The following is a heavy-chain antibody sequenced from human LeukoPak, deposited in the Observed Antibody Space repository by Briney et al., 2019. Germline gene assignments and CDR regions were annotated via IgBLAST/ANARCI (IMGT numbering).Heavy chain of an antibody. CDR3: ARPITFGGVIVDAFDI. D-gene: IGHD3-16*02. CDR1: GGSISSSSYY. Sequence: PSETLSLTCTVSGGSISSSSYYWGWLRQPPGKGLDWIGSIYYSGSTYYNPSLKSRVTISVDTSKNQFSLKLSSVTAADTAVYYCARPITFGGVIVDAFDIWGQGTMVTVSS. CDR2: IYYSGST. V-gene: IGHV4-39*01. J-gene: IGHJ3*02.